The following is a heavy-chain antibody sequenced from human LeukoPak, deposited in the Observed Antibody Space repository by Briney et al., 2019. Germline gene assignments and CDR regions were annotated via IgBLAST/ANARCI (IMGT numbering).Heavy chain of an antibody. CDR1: GGTFSSYA. Sequence: SVKVSCKASGGTFSSYAISWVRQAPGQGLEWMGRIIPIFGPANYAQKFQGRVTITTDESTSTAYMELSSLRSEDTAVYYCARGGPMTPIPGGGIFDWGQGTLVTVSS. CDR3: ARGGPMTPIPGGGIFD. J-gene: IGHJ4*02. CDR2: IIPIFGPA. D-gene: IGHD1-26*01. V-gene: IGHV1-69*05.